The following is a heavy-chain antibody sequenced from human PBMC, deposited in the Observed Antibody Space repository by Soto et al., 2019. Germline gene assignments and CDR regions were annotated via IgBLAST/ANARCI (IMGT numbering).Heavy chain of an antibody. CDR2: INAGNGNT. CDR3: ARDPSYYGMDV. V-gene: IGHV1-3*01. Sequence: VSVKVSCKASGYTFPSYAIHWVRQAPGQRLEWMGWINAGNGNTKYSQKFQGRVTITRDTSASTAYMELSSLRSEDTAVYYCARDPSYYGMDVWGQGTTVTVSS. J-gene: IGHJ6*02. CDR1: GYTFPSYA.